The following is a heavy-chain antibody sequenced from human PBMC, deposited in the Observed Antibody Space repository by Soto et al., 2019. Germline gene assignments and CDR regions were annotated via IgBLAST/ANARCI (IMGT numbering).Heavy chain of an antibody. CDR1: GFTFSSYA. CDR2: ISGSGGST. J-gene: IGHJ4*02. D-gene: IGHD2-15*01. CDR3: AKDRGGNPARYFDY. Sequence: EVQLLESGGGLVQPGGSLRLSCAASGFTFSSYAMSWVRQAPGKGLEWVSAISGSGGSTYYADSVKGRFTISRDNSKNTLYLQMTSLRAEDTAVDYCAKDRGGNPARYFDYWGQGTLVTVSS. V-gene: IGHV3-23*01.